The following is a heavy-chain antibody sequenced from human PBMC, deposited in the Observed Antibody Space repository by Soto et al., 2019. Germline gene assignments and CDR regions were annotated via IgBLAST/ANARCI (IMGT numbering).Heavy chain of an antibody. Sequence: QITLKESGPTLVKPTHTLTLTCPFSGFSLSSSGVGVGWVRQPPGKALEWLGLIYWSDDRRYSPSLQSRITITADTSKNQVVLTFTDMDPVETGTYFCVRRLEKGPRINNFDYWGQGALVTVSS. V-gene: IGHV2-5*01. CDR2: IYWSDDR. D-gene: IGHD2-15*01. J-gene: IGHJ4*02. CDR3: VRRLEKGPRINNFDY. CDR1: GFSLSSSGVG.